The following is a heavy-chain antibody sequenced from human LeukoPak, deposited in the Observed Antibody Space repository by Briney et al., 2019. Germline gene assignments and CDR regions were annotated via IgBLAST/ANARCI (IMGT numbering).Heavy chain of an antibody. V-gene: IGHV4-34*01. J-gene: IGHJ1*01. Sequence: SETLSLTCAVYGGSFSGYYWSWIRQPPGKGLEWIGEINHSGSTNYNPSLKSRVTISVDTSKNQFSLKLSSVTAADTAVYYCAREDDYDSSGYDYEPSEYFQHWGQGTLVTVSP. CDR1: GGSFSGYY. CDR3: AREDDYDSSGYDYEPSEYFQH. D-gene: IGHD3-22*01. CDR2: INHSGST.